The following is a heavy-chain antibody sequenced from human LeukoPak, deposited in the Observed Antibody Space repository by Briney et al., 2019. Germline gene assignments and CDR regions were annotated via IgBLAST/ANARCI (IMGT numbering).Heavy chain of an antibody. J-gene: IGHJ4*02. CDR1: GYTFTGYY. D-gene: IGHD5-24*01. V-gene: IGHV1-2*02. Sequence: ASVKVSCKASGYTFTGYYMHWVRQAPGQGLEWMGWINPNSGGTNYAQKFQGRVTMTRDTSISTVYMELSRLRSDDTAVYHCARVGGDGYYYGLDYWGQGTLVTVSS. CDR2: INPNSGGT. CDR3: ARVGGDGYYYGLDY.